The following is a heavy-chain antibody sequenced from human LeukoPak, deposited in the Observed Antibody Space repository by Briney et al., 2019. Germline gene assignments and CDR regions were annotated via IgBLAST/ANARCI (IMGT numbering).Heavy chain of an antibody. Sequence: GGSLRLSCAASGFTFSNYAMTWVRQDPGKGLNWVTGISGDGATTYYADSVKGQFTISRDNAKNSLYLQMNSLRAEDTAVYYCARLFDASGMDYWGQGTLVTVSS. J-gene: IGHJ4*02. V-gene: IGHV3-23*01. CDR1: GFTFSNYA. CDR3: ARLFDASGMDY. CDR2: ISGDGATT. D-gene: IGHD6-13*01.